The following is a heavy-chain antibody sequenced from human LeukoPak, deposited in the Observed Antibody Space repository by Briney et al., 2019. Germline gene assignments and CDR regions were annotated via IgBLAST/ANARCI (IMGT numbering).Heavy chain of an antibody. V-gene: IGHV3-7*01. J-gene: IGHJ3*02. D-gene: IGHD2-15*01. CDR3: ARDSLAGDAFDI. CDR2: IKQDGSEK. Sequence: GGSLRLSCAASGSTFSSYWMSWVRQAPGKGLEWVANIKQDGSEKYYVDSVKGRFTISRDNAKNSLYLQMNSLRAEDTAVYYCARDSLAGDAFDIWGQGTMVTVSS. CDR1: GSTFSSYW.